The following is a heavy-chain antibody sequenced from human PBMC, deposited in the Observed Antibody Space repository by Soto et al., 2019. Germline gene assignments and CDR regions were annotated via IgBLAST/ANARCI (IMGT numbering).Heavy chain of an antibody. CDR1: GYTFTGYY. CDR2: INPNSGGT. D-gene: IGHD6-19*01. J-gene: IGHJ6*02. CDR3: ARDIAVGGYYYYGMDV. V-gene: IGHV1-2*02. Sequence: ASVKVSCKASGYTFTGYYMHWLRQAPGQGLEWMGWINPNSGGTNYAQKFQGRVTMTRDTSISTAYMELSRLRSDDTAVYYCARDIAVGGYYYYGMDVWGQGTTVTVSS.